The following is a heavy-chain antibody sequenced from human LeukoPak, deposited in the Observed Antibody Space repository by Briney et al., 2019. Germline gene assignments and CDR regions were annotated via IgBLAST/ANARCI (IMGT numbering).Heavy chain of an antibody. CDR2: IYYSGST. D-gene: IGHD6-19*01. J-gene: IGHJ4*02. V-gene: IGHV4-39*07. CDR3: ARVGAVAGTLTFSY. CDR1: GGSISSSSYY. Sequence: PSETLSLTCTVSGGSISSSSYYWGWIRQPPGKGLEGIGSIYYSGSTYYNPSLKSRVTISVDTSKNQFSLKLSSVTAADTAVYYCARVGAVAGTLTFSYWGQGTLVTVSS.